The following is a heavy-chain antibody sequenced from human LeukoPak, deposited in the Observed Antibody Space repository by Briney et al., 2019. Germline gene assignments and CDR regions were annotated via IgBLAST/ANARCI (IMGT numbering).Heavy chain of an antibody. J-gene: IGHJ4*02. Sequence: SETLSLTCTVSGYSISSGYYWGWIRQPPGKGLEWIGSIYHSGSTYYNPSLKSRVTISVDTSKNQFSLKLSSVTAADTAVYYCARQDGVFDYWGQGTLVTVSS. CDR2: IYHSGST. CDR3: ARQDGVFDY. V-gene: IGHV4-38-2*02. D-gene: IGHD3-3*01. CDR1: GYSISSGYY.